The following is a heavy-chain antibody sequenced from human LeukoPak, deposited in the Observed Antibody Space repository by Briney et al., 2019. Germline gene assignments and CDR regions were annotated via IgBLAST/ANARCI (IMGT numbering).Heavy chain of an antibody. CDR1: GGSISNYHW. CDR2: IYHSGST. Sequence: SETLSLTCAVSGGSISNYHWWSWVRQPPGKGLEWIGEIYHSGSTNYNPSLKSRVTISVDKSKNQFSLKLSSVTAADTAVYYCARAGYYYGSGNPIDYWGQGTLVTVSS. J-gene: IGHJ4*02. D-gene: IGHD3-10*01. V-gene: IGHV4-4*02. CDR3: ARAGYYYGSGNPIDY.